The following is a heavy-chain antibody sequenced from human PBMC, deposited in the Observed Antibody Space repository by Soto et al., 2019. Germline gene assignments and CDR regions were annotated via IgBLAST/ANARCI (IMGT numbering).Heavy chain of an antibody. CDR1: GYTFTSYG. D-gene: IGHD6-6*01. Sequence: ASVKVSCKASGYTFTSYGISWVRQAPGQGLEWMGWISAYNGNTNYAQKLQGRVTMTTDTSTSTAYMELRSLRSDDTAVYYCARDSLGIAARKSAFDIWGQGTMVTVSS. J-gene: IGHJ3*02. CDR3: ARDSLGIAARKSAFDI. V-gene: IGHV1-18*04. CDR2: ISAYNGNT.